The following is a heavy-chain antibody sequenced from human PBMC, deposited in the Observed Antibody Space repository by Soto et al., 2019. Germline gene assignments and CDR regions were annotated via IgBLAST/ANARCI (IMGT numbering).Heavy chain of an antibody. D-gene: IGHD1-26*01. CDR1: GGSISGGNYY. J-gene: IGHJ5*02. V-gene: IGHV4-30-4*01. CDR3: ARGWDPYNWFDP. CDR2: IYYIGTT. Sequence: QVQLQESGPGLVKPSQTLSLTATSPGGSISGGNYYWGWIRQPPGKGLGWIGYIYYIGTTYYTPSLKSRVTISVDTSKNQFSLKLSSVTAADTAVYYCARGWDPYNWFDPWGQGTLVTVSS.